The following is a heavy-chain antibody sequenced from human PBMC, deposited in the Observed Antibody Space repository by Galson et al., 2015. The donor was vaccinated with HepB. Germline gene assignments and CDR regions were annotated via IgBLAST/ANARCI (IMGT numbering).Heavy chain of an antibody. CDR2: ISPYNRDT. CDR3: ARGALVGVVGGSQNNWFAS. CDR1: GYTFSTYS. V-gene: IGHV1-18*01. J-gene: IGHJ5*01. D-gene: IGHD2-15*01. Sequence: SVKVSCKASGYTFSTYSITWVRQAPGQGLEWMGWISPYNRDTKYARKFQGRVTMTTDTFTSTAYMEIRSLRSDDTAFYYCARGALVGVVGGSQNNWFASWGQGTLVTVSS.